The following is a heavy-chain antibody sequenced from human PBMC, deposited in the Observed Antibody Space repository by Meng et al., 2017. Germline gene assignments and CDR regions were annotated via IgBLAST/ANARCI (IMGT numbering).Heavy chain of an antibody. D-gene: IGHD6-13*01. CDR3: ARGPRYSSGWYDAFDI. Sequence: GESLKISCAASGFTVSSNYMSWVRQAPGKGLEWVSVIYSGGSTYYADSVKGRFTISRDNSKNTLYLQMNSLRAEDTAVYYCARGPRYSSGWYDAFDIWGQGTMVTVSS. V-gene: IGHV3-66*02. CDR1: GFTVSSNY. J-gene: IGHJ3*02. CDR2: IYSGGST.